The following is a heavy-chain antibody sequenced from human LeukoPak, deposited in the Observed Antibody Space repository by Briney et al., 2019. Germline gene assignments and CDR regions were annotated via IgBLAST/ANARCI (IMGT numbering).Heavy chain of an antibody. D-gene: IGHD2-21*01. CDR3: ARHLAGHFGGFYFDY. Sequence: ASVKVSCKASGYTFTGYYMHWVRQAPGQGLEWMGWINPNSGGTNYAQKFQGRVTMTRDTSISTAYMELSRLRSDDTAVYYCARHLAGHFGGFYFDYWGQGTLVTVSS. V-gene: IGHV1-2*02. J-gene: IGHJ4*02. CDR1: GYTFTGYY. CDR2: INPNSGGT.